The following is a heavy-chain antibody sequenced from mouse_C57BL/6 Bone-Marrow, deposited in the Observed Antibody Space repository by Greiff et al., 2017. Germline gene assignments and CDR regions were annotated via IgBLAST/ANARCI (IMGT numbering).Heavy chain of an antibody. Sequence: QVQLQQPGAELVKPGASVKLSCKASGYTFTSYWMHWVKQRPGQGLEWIGMIHPNSGSTNYNEKFKSKATLTVDKSSSTAYMQLSSLTSEDSAVYYCAREGYGYDGFAYWGQGTLVTVSA. V-gene: IGHV1-64*01. CDR3: AREGYGYDGFAY. CDR1: GYTFTSYW. J-gene: IGHJ3*01. D-gene: IGHD2-2*01. CDR2: IHPNSGST.